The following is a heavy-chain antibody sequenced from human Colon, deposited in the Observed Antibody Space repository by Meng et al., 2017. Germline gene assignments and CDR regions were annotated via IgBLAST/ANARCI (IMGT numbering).Heavy chain of an antibody. D-gene: IGHD5-12*01. CDR2: INHSGST. J-gene: IGHJ5*02. CDR3: ARGRYSGYLP. CDR1: GGSFSGYH. V-gene: IGHV4-34*01. Sequence: HLQQWGAGLLKPSETLSLTCSVYGGSFSGYHWSWIRQPPGKGLEWIGEINHSGSTNYNPSLKSRVTISVDTSKNQFSLKLSSVTAADTAVYYCARGRYSGYLPWGQGTLVTVSS.